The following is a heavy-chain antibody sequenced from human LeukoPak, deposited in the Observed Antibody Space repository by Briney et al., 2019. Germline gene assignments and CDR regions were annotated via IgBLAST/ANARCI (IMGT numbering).Heavy chain of an antibody. CDR1: GYTFTSYY. CDR3: ASIETNRHYYDSSGYDAFDI. Sequence: ASVKVSCKASGYTFTSYYMHWVRQAPGQGLEWMGGIIPIFGTANYAQKFQGRVTITTDESTSTAYMELSSLRSEDTAVYYCASIETNRHYYDSSGYDAFDIWGQGTMVTVSS. J-gene: IGHJ3*02. CDR2: IIPIFGTA. V-gene: IGHV1-69*05. D-gene: IGHD3-22*01.